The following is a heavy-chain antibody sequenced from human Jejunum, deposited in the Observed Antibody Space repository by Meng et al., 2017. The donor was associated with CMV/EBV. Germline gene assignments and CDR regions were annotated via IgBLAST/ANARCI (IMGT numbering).Heavy chain of an antibody. CDR2: IYSGGSTS. V-gene: IGHV3-23*03. D-gene: IGHD5-12*01. CDR1: TLINYA. CDR3: AKEGYSGYAFYFYGMDV. Sequence: TLINYAMTWVRQATGKGLEWVSVIYSGGSTSYSADSVKGRFTISRDDSKNTLYLQMHSLRAEDTAVYYCAKEGYSGYAFYFYGMDVWGQGTTVTVSS. J-gene: IGHJ6*02.